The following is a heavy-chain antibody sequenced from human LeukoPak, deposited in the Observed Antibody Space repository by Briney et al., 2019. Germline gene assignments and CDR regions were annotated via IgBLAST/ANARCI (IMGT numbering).Heavy chain of an antibody. D-gene: IGHD2-2*01. Sequence: AAVKVSCKASGYTFTGYYMHWVRQAPAQGLEWMGWINPNGGGTSYEQEVQGRGTMTRDTSISTAYMEVSRLRSDDTAVYYCARDSKIVVAAFDSWGQGTLVTVSS. V-gene: IGHV1-2*02. J-gene: IGHJ4*02. CDR3: ARDSKIVVAAFDS. CDR2: INPNGGGT. CDR1: GYTFTGYY.